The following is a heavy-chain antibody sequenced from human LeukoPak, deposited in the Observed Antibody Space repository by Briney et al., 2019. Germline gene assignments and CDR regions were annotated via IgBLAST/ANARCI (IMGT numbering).Heavy chain of an antibody. V-gene: IGHV1-18*01. D-gene: IGHD3-22*01. CDR1: GYTFTSYG. CDR3: ARLDSSGYYLGDLDY. J-gene: IGHJ4*02. Sequence: GASVKVSCKASGYTFTSYGISWVRQAPGQGLEWMGWISAYNGNTNYAQKLQGRVTMTTDTSTSTAYMELRSLRSDDTAVYYCARLDSSGYYLGDLDYWGQGTLVTVSS. CDR2: ISAYNGNT.